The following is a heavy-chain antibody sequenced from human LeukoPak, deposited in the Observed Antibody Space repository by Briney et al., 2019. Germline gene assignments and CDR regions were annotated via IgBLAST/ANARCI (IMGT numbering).Heavy chain of an antibody. Sequence: GESLKISCKGSGYSFTSYWIGWVRQMPGKGLEWMGIIYPGDSDTRYSPSFQGQVTISADKSISTAYLQWSSLKASDTAMYYCARQTIVVPAAIHFDYWGQGTLVTVSS. CDR3: ARQTIVVPAAIHFDY. CDR2: IYPGDSDT. CDR1: GYSFTSYW. D-gene: IGHD2-2*02. V-gene: IGHV5-51*01. J-gene: IGHJ4*02.